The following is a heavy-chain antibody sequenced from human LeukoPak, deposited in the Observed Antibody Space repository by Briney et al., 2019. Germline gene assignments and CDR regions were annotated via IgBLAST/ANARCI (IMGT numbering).Heavy chain of an antibody. J-gene: IGHJ4*02. Sequence: SGPTLVKPTQTLTLTCTFSGFSLSNSGVGVGWIRQPPGKALEWLAIIYWDDDKRYSPSLKSRLTITKDTSKNQVVLTMTNMDPVDTATYYCAHSLEDIVVVVAAEVYFDYWGQGTLVTVSS. CDR3: AHSLEDIVVVVAAEVYFDY. D-gene: IGHD2-15*01. CDR2: IYWDDDK. CDR1: GFSLSNSGVG. V-gene: IGHV2-5*02.